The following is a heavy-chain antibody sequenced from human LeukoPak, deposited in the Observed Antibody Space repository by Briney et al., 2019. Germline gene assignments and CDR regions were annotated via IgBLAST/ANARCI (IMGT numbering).Heavy chain of an antibody. V-gene: IGHV3-64*01. D-gene: IGHD6-13*01. CDR1: GFTFSSYA. Sequence: PGGSLRLSCAASGFTFSSYAMHWVRQAPGKGLEYVSAISSNGGSTYYANSVKGRFTTSRDNSKNTLYLQMNSLRAEDTAVYYCANLGGAAAGTEWGQGTLVTVSS. CDR3: ANLGGAAAGTE. CDR2: ISSNGGST. J-gene: IGHJ4*02.